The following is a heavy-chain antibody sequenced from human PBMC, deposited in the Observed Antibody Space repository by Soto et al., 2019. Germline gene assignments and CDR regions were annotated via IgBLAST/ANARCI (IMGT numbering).Heavy chain of an antibody. CDR2: ISYSGST. Sequence: SETLSLTCTVSGGSISDGYYWSWIRQHPGKGLEWIGSISYSGSTSYNPPLKSRLTISVDRSKSQFSLNLSSVTAADTAVYYCARRDRSGYSYWLDTWGQGTLVTVSS. D-gene: IGHD3-22*01. CDR3: ARRDRSGYSYWLDT. CDR1: GGSISDGYY. V-gene: IGHV4-31*03. J-gene: IGHJ5*02.